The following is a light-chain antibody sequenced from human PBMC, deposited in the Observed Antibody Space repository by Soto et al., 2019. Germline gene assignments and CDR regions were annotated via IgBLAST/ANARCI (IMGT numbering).Light chain of an antibody. V-gene: IGLV8-61*01. CDR3: VLYITGGTWV. CDR1: SGSVSTNYY. Sequence: QAVVTQEPSFSVSPGGTVTLTCGLNSGSVSTNYYPAWYQQTPGQAPRALTYHTNTRSSGVPDRFSGSILGNRAALTISGAQADDESDYYCVLYITGGTWVFGGGTKLTVL. CDR2: HTN. J-gene: IGLJ3*02.